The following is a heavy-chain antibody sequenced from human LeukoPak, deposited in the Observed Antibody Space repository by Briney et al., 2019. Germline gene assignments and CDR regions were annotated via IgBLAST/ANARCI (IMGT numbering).Heavy chain of an antibody. V-gene: IGHV4-4*07. D-gene: IGHD2-15*01. CDR1: GGSISSYY. CDR2: IYTSGST. Sequence: KPSETLSLTCAVSGGSISSYYGSWIRQPAGKGLEWVGRIYTSGSTNYNPSLKSRVTMSVDTSKNQFPRMLSSVTAADTAVYYCARDCSGGSCHFNDAFDIWGQGTMVTVSS. J-gene: IGHJ3*02. CDR3: ARDCSGGSCHFNDAFDI.